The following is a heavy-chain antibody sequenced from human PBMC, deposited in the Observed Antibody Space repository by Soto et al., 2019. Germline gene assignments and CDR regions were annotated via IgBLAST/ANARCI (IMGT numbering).Heavy chain of an antibody. CDR1: GFTFSSYW. J-gene: IGHJ5*02. CDR3: ARDPGRYCSSASCYDHPGQFDP. CDR2: IKQDGSEK. V-gene: IGHV3-7*01. Sequence: PGGSLRLSCAASGFTFSSYWMSWVRQAPGKGLEWVANIKQDGSEKYYVDSVKGRFTISRDNAKNSLYLQMNSLRAEDTAVYYCARDPGRYCSSASCYDHPGQFDPWGQGTLVTVSS. D-gene: IGHD2-2*01.